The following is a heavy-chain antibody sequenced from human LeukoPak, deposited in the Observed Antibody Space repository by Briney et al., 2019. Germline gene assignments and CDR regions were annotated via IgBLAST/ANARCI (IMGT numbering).Heavy chain of an antibody. Sequence: GGSLRLSCAASGFTFSTYGMSWVRQAPGKGLEWVSDIYSGGSTYYADSVKGRFTISRDNSKNTLYLQMNSLRAEDTAVYYCASISTVGYCSGGSCYSDYWGQGTLVTVSS. CDR3: ASISTVGYCSGGSCYSDY. J-gene: IGHJ4*02. D-gene: IGHD2-15*01. CDR1: GFTFSTYG. V-gene: IGHV3-66*01. CDR2: IYSGGST.